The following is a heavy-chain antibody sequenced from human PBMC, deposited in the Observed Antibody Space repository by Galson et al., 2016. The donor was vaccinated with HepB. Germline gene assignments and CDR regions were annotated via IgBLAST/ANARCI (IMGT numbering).Heavy chain of an antibody. CDR1: GGSISSYY. Sequence: ETLSLTCTVSGGSISSYYWSWIRQPPGKGLEWIGFIYYIGSTNYNSTLKSRVTISVDTSTNQFSLELTSVTAADTAVYYCGRGASYLDFWGQGKLVTVSS. CDR3: GRGASYLDF. V-gene: IGHV4-59*01. J-gene: IGHJ4*02. CDR2: IYYIGST.